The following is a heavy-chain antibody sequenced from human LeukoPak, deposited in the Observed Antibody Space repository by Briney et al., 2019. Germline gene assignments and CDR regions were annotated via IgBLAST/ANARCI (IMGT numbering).Heavy chain of an antibody. V-gene: IGHV1-2*02. D-gene: IGHD2-15*01. CDR1: GYTFTDYF. Sequence: ASVKVSCKASGYTFTDYFLHWVRQAPGQGLEWMGWISPKNGDTKHAQKFQDRVTMTRDTAISTAFMELSRLRSDDSAVYYCARRFCSGGACYSGADHWGQGTLVTVSS. J-gene: IGHJ4*02. CDR2: ISPKNGDT. CDR3: ARRFCSGGACYSGADH.